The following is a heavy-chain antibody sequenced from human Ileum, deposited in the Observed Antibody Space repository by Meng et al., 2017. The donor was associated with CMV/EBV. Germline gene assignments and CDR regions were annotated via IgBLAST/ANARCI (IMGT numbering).Heavy chain of an antibody. CDR1: GYTFSSYS. D-gene: IGHD6-6*01. J-gene: IGHJ4*02. V-gene: IGHV1-18*04. Sequence: QVHRVQSGADVRNFGGYMKVSCKASGYTFSSYSFSWVRQAPGQGLEWMGWISAYNGDIKYAQKFRDRVTMTTDTSTSTAYMDLRGLRSDDTAVYYCARDHASSSQLLDYWGQGTLVTVSS. CDR3: ARDHASSSQLLDY. CDR2: ISAYNGDI.